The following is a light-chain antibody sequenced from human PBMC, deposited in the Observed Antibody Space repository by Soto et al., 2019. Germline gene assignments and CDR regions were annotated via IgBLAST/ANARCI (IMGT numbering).Light chain of an antibody. J-gene: IGKJ2*01. V-gene: IGKV3-15*01. CDR2: GAS. Sequence: EVVLTQSPATLSVSPGDRATLSCRASQSVSRNLAWYQQKPGQAPRLLIYGASTRATGVPARFSGSGSATEFTRSISSLQSEDVADYYCQQYGDWPPETFGQGTKLEI. CDR1: QSVSRN. CDR3: QQYGDWPPET.